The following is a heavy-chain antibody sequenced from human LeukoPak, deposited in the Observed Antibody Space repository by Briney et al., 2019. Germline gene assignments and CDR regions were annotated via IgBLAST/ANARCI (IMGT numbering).Heavy chain of an antibody. J-gene: IGHJ6*03. Sequence: ASVKVSCKASGYTFTSYDINWVRQATGQGLEWMGWMNPNSGNTGYAQKFQGRVTMTRNTSISTAYMELSSLRSEDTAVYYCARGRYDILTGYKDYYYYMDVWGKGTTVTVSS. D-gene: IGHD3-9*01. CDR1: GYTFTSYD. V-gene: IGHV1-8*01. CDR2: MNPNSGNT. CDR3: ARGRYDILTGYKDYYYYMDV.